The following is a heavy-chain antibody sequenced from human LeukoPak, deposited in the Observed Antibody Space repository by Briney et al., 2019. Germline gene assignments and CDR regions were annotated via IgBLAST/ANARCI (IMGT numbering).Heavy chain of an antibody. CDR2: ISSSGGII. CDR1: GFTFSSYE. CDR3: ARPYTYGTHGLDV. V-gene: IGHV3-48*03. D-gene: IGHD5-18*01. Sequence: GGSLRLSCTAAGFTFSSYEMNWVRQAPGKGLEWVSYISSSGGIIYYADSVKGRFTVCRDNAKNSLYLQMNSLRAEDTAVYYCARPYTYGTHGLDVWGQGTTVTVSS. J-gene: IGHJ6*02.